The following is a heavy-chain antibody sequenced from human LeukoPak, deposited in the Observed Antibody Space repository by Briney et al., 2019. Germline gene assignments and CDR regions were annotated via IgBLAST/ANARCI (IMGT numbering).Heavy chain of an antibody. V-gene: IGHV4-39*01. CDR1: GGSISSSSYY. D-gene: IGHD6-19*01. CDR2: IYYSGST. CDR3: AISAVAGTGFNY. Sequence: SETLSLTCTVSGGSISSSSYYWGWIRQPPGKGLEWIGSIYYSGSTYYNPSLKSRVTISVDTSKNQFSLKLISVTAADTAVYYCAISAVAGTGFNYWGQGTLVTVSS. J-gene: IGHJ4*02.